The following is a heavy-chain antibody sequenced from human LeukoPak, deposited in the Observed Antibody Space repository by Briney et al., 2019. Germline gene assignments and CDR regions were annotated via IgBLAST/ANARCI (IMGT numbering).Heavy chain of an antibody. CDR1: GFTFSSYA. Sequence: GGSLRLSCVVSGFTFSSYAMSWVRQAPGKGLEWVSGISGSGGSTYYADSVKGRFTISRDNSKNTLYLQMNSLRAEDTAVYYCARDWDYGGNWFGPWGQGTLVTVSS. CDR2: ISGSGGST. CDR3: ARDWDYGGNWFGP. V-gene: IGHV3-23*01. J-gene: IGHJ5*02. D-gene: IGHD4-23*01.